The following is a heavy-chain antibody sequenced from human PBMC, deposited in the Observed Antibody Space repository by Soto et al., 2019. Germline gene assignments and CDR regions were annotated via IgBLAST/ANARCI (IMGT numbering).Heavy chain of an antibody. Sequence: ASVKVSCKASGYTFTSYAMHLVRQAPVQMLELMGWINAGNFNTKYSQKFQGRFTITMYTSAITSYIELSSLRSEDTAVYYCSRVVGRYSGSLFSFDIWGQGTMVTVSS. V-gene: IGHV1-3*01. CDR3: SRVVGRYSGSLFSFDI. D-gene: IGHD5-12*01. CDR1: GYTFTSYA. CDR2: INAGNFNT. J-gene: IGHJ3*02.